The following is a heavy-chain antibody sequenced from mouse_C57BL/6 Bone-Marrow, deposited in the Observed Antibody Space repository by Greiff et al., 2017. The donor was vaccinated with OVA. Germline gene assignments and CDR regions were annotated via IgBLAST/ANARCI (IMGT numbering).Heavy chain of an antibody. CDR2: ISDGGSYT. D-gene: IGHD3-3*01. CDR1: GFTFSSYA. V-gene: IGHV5-4*01. CDR3: ARDGDSWFAY. Sequence: VQLKESGGGLVKPGGSLKLSCAASGFTFSSYAMSWVRQTPEKRLEWVATISDGGSYTYYPDNVKGRFTISRDNAKNNLYLQMSHLKSEDTAMYYCARDGDSWFAYWGQGTLVTVSA. J-gene: IGHJ3*01.